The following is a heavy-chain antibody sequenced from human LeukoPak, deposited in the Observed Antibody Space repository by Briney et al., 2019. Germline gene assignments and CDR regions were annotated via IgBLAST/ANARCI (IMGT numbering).Heavy chain of an antibody. CDR1: GYTFTSYA. V-gene: IGHV7-4-1*02. D-gene: IGHD3-16*01. CDR3: ARVLAIDKRLYYMDV. J-gene: IGHJ6*03. CDR2: INTNTGNP. Sequence: ASVKVSCKASGYTFTSYAMNWVRRAPGQGLEWMGWINTNTGNPTYAQGFTGRFVFSLDTSVSTAYLQISSLKAEDTAVYYCARVLAIDKRLYYMDVWGKGTTVTVSS.